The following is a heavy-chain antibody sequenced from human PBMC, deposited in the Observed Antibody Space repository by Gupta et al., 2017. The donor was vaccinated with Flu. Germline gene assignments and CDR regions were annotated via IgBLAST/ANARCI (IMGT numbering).Heavy chain of an antibody. CDR1: GFSFSNAW. Sequence: EVQLVESGGNLVTPAGSLRVSCATSGFSFSNAWMRWVGQAPGKGLEWVGRMRSKSDGCTSEYGAPVKGRFTRARDYSRDTLYIQMNSLKPEDTCIEDCAPEGEDGEDFHYWGQGTLVTVSS. CDR2: MRSKSDGCTS. CDR3: APEGEDGEDFHY. J-gene: IGHJ4*02. V-gene: IGHV3-15*01. D-gene: IGHD2-21*01.